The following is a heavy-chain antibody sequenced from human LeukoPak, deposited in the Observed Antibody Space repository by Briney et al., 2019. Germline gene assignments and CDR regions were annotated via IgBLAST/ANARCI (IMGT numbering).Heavy chain of an antibody. CDR2: ISSSSDSI. D-gene: IGHD4-23*01. CDR1: GFTFSYYS. V-gene: IGHV3-21*01. J-gene: IGHJ3*02. CDR3: ARAHNFYGGNSKAAFDI. Sequence: GGSLRLSCAASGFTFSYYSMNWVRQAPGKGLEWVSSISSSSDSIYYADSVKGRFTISRDNAKSSLYLQMNSLRTVDTAVYYCARAHNFYGGNSKAAFDIWGQGTMVTVSS.